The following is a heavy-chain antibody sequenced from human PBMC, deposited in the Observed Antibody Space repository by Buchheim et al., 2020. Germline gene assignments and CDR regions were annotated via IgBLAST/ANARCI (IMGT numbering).Heavy chain of an antibody. V-gene: IGHV1-2*04. CDR3: ARDLTLTCLGAGWNSGMDV. Sequence: QVQLVQSGAEVKKPGASVKVSCKASGYTFTGYYMHWVRQAPGQGLEWMGWINPNSGGTNYAQKFQSWVTMTRDTSISTAYMELSRLRSDDTAVYYCARDLTLTCLGAGWNSGMDVWGQGTT. CDR2: INPNSGGT. J-gene: IGHJ6*02. CDR1: GYTFTGYY. D-gene: IGHD1/OR15-1a*01.